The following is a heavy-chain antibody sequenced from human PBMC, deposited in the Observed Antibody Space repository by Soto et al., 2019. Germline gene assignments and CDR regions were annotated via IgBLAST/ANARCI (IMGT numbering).Heavy chain of an antibody. Sequence: AASGFTFSSYGMHWVRQAPGKGLEWVAVISYDGSNKYYADSVKGRFTISRDNSKNTLYLQMNSLRAEDTAVYYCAREGPAMVSDYWGQGTLVTVSS. CDR1: GFTFSSYG. V-gene: IGHV3-30*03. CDR2: ISYDGSNK. D-gene: IGHD5-18*01. J-gene: IGHJ4*02. CDR3: AREGPAMVSDY.